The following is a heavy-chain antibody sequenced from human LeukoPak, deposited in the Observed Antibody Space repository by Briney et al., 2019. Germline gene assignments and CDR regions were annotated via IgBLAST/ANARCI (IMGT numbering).Heavy chain of an antibody. CDR1: GYTFTSYY. D-gene: IGHD3-3*01. CDR2: INPSGGST. Sequence: ASVKVSCKASGYTFTSYYMHWVRQAPGQGLEWMGIINPSGGSTSYAQKFQGRVTMTRDTSTSTVYMELRSLRSDDTAVYYCARVTLDFWSGYSPFGYWGQGTLVTVSS. CDR3: ARVTLDFWSGYSPFGY. V-gene: IGHV1-46*01. J-gene: IGHJ4*02.